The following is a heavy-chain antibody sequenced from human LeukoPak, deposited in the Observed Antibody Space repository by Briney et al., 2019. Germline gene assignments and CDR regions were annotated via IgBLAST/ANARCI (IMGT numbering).Heavy chain of an antibody. J-gene: IGHJ2*01. CDR2: IYHSGST. CDR3: ARGRHWYFDL. V-gene: IGHV4-4*02. CDR1: GASISNSNW. Sequence: SETLSLTCAVTGASISNSNWWTWVRQPPGKGLEWIGEIYHSGSTNYKTSLKSRATISVDKSKNQFSLKLNSVTAADTAVYYCARGRHWYFDLWGRGTLVTVSS.